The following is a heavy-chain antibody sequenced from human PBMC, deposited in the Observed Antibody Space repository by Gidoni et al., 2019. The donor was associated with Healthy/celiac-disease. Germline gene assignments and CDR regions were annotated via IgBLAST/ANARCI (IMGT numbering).Heavy chain of an antibody. CDR2: ISWDGGST. CDR1: GFTFDYYA. J-gene: IGHJ4*02. Sequence: EVQLVESGGVVVQPGGSLRLSCAASGFTFDYYAMHWVRQAPGKGLEWVSLISWDGGSTYYADSVKGRFTISRDNSKNSLYLQMNSLRAEDTALYYCAKDGRNGGYVSYFDYWGQGTLVTVSS. D-gene: IGHD5-12*01. CDR3: AKDGRNGGYVSYFDY. V-gene: IGHV3-43D*03.